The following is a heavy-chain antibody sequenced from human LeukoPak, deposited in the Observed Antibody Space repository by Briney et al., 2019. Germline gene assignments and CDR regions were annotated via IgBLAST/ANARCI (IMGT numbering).Heavy chain of an antibody. D-gene: IGHD2-15*01. CDR3: ARSVEGYCSGGSCYSYYYYMDV. J-gene: IGHJ6*03. CDR2: IYYSGST. Sequence: SETLSLACTVSGGSISSYYWSWIRQPPGKGLEWIGYIYYSGSTNYNPSLKSRVTISVDTSKNQFSLKLSSVTAADTAVYYCARSVEGYCSGGSCYSYYYYMDVWGKGTTVTVSS. CDR1: GGSISSYY. V-gene: IGHV4-59*01.